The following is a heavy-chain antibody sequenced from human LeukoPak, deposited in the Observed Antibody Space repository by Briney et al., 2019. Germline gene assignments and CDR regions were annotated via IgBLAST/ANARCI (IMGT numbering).Heavy chain of an antibody. CDR2: ITPYNGNT. CDR1: GYTFTSYG. J-gene: IGHJ5*02. D-gene: IGHD1-1*01. CDR3: AREKAGKYNWFDP. V-gene: IGHV1-18*01. Sequence: ASVKVSCKASGYTFTSYGISWVRQAPGQGLEWMGWITPYNGNTNYAQKLQGRVTMTTDTSTSTAYMELRSLRSDDTAVYYCAREKAGKYNWFDPWGQGTLVTVSS.